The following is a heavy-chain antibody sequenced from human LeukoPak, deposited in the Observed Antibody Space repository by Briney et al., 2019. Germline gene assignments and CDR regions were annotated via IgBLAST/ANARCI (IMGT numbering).Heavy chain of an antibody. CDR1: GGSISSSSYY. Sequence: SETLSLTCTVSGGSISSSSYYWGWIRQPPGKGLEWIGSIYYSGSTNYNPSLKSRVTISVDTSKNQFSLKLSSVTAADTAVYYCARVGDYGDYHYYFDYWGQGTLVTVSS. CDR2: IYYSGST. V-gene: IGHV4-39*07. D-gene: IGHD4-17*01. J-gene: IGHJ4*02. CDR3: ARVGDYGDYHYYFDY.